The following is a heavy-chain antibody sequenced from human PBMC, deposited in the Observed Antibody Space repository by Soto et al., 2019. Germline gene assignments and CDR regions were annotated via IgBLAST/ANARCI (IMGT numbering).Heavy chain of an antibody. CDR1: GYIFAAYS. CDR2: VNPSGGST. J-gene: IGHJ1*01. D-gene: IGHD2-15*01. Sequence: ASVKVSCKASGYIFAAYSMHWVRQAPGQGLEWMGVVNPSGGSTNYAQKFQGRITMTRDTSTSTVYMDLSSLTSEDTAVYYCAREENCSDGICYSEYFQRWGQGTLVTVSS. V-gene: IGHV1-46*01. CDR3: AREENCSDGICYSEYFQR.